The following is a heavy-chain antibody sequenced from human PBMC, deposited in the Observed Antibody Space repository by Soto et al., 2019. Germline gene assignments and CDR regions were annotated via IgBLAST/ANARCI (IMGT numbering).Heavy chain of an antibody. CDR1: GFTFSSYW. J-gene: IGHJ4*02. D-gene: IGHD6-19*01. CDR2: INSDGSST. V-gene: IGHV3-74*01. Sequence: EVQLVESGGGLIQPGGSLRLSCTASGFTFSSYWMHWVRQAPGKGLVWVSRINSDGSSTSYADSVKGRFTISRDNAKNTLYLQMNSLGAEDTAVYYCARDSRYISGWKPFDYWCQGTLVTVSS. CDR3: ARDSRYISGWKPFDY.